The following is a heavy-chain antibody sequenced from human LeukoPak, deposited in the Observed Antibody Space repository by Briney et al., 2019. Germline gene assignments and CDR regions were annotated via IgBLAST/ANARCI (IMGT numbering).Heavy chain of an antibody. CDR2: INPDRGGT. CDR1: GDTFSDLY. J-gene: IGHJ4*02. CDR3: ARGAFYGSGSFYTY. V-gene: IGHV1-2*02. Sequence: ASVKVSCKASGDTFSDLYIHWLRMAPGQGLEWVEWINPDRGGTNYAQKFQGRVTMTRDMSSNTAYMELNRLRSDDTAVYFCARGAFYGSGSFYTYWGQGTLVTVSS. D-gene: IGHD3-10*01.